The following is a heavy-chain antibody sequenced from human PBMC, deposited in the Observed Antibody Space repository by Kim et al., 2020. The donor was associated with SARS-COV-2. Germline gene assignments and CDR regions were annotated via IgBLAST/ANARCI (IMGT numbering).Heavy chain of an antibody. J-gene: IGHJ4*02. D-gene: IGHD6-19*01. V-gene: IGHV4-34*01. Sequence: NDTPSLKSRVTISVDTSKNQFSLKLSSVTAADTAVYYCARGIGYSSGWYIWGQGTLVTVSS. CDR3: ARGIGYSSGWYI.